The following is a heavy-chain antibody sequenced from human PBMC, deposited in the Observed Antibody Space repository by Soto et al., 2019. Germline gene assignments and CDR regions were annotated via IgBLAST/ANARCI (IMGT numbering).Heavy chain of an antibody. D-gene: IGHD5-18*01. Sequence: ASVKVSCKVSGYTLTELSMHWVRQAPGKGLEWMGGFDPEDGETIYAQKFQGRVTMTEDTSTDTAYMELSSLRSEDTAVYYCATKRVDTAMVTGYYYGMAVWGQGTTVTVSS. V-gene: IGHV1-24*01. J-gene: IGHJ6*02. CDR3: ATKRVDTAMVTGYYYGMAV. CDR1: GYTLTELS. CDR2: FDPEDGET.